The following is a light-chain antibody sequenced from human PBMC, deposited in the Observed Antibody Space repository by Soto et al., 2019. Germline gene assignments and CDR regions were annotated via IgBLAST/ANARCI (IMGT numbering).Light chain of an antibody. CDR3: HQYNNWPWT. CDR1: QRVSSH. Sequence: TVMTQSPVALSVSPGDTATLSCRASQRVSSHLAWYQQRPGQAPRLLIYAASTRATGIPVRFSGSGSETEFTLTIRSLRSEDSALYYCHQYNNWPWTFGQGTKVDIK. V-gene: IGKV3-15*01. CDR2: AAS. J-gene: IGKJ1*01.